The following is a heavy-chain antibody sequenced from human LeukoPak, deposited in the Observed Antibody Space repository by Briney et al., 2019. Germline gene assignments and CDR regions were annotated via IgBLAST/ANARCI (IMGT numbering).Heavy chain of an antibody. CDR2: ISSSSSYI. V-gene: IGHV3-21*01. D-gene: IGHD3-10*01. CDR3: AATMVRGVIGLDY. Sequence: PGGSLRLSCAASGFTFSSYSMNWVCQAPGKGLELVSSISSSSSYIYYADSVKGRFTISRDNAKNSLYLQMNSLRAEDTAVYYCAATMVRGVIGLDYWGQGTLVTVSS. CDR1: GFTFSSYS. J-gene: IGHJ4*02.